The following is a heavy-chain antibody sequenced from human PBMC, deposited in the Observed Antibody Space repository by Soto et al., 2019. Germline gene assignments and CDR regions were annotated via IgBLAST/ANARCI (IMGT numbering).Heavy chain of an antibody. CDR3: TRDLGRRIAAAGMGDY. J-gene: IGHJ4*02. V-gene: IGHV3-49*03. CDR1: GFTFGDYA. Sequence: EVQLVESGGGLVQPGRSLRLSCTASGFTFGDYAMSWFRQAPGKGLEWVGFIRSKAYGGTTEYAASVKGRFTISRDDSKSIAYLQMNSLKTEDTAVYYCTRDLGRRIAAAGMGDYWGQGTLVTVSS. D-gene: IGHD6-13*01. CDR2: IRSKAYGGTT.